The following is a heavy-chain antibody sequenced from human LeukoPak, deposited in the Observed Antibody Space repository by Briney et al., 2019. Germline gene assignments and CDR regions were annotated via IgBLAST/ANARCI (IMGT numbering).Heavy chain of an antibody. CDR3: TRDRSGYYYNWFDP. D-gene: IGHD3-22*01. V-gene: IGHV3-49*04. Sequence: GGSLRLACTASGFTFGDYTMNWVRQAPGKGLEWVGFIRSKAYGETTEYAASVKRRFNISRDDSKTIAYLQMNSLKTEDTALYYCTRDRSGYYYNWFDPWGQGTLVTVSS. CDR1: GFTFGDYT. CDR2: IRSKAYGETT. J-gene: IGHJ5*02.